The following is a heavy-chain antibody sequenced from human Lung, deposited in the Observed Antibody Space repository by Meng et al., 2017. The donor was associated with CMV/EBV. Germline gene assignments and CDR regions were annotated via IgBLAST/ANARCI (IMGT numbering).Heavy chain of an antibody. CDR1: GFTFSSYG. CDR2: IWYVGSNE. Sequence: GESLKISCAASGFTFSSYGMHWVRQAPGKGLEWVAVIWYVGSNENYADSVKGRFTISREYSKSTLYLQMNSLRAEDTAVYYCAKDSSRSTWYAPDSYDGMDVWGQGXTVTVSS. J-gene: IGHJ6*02. CDR3: AKDSSRSTWYAPDSYDGMDV. D-gene: IGHD6-13*01. V-gene: IGHV3-33*06.